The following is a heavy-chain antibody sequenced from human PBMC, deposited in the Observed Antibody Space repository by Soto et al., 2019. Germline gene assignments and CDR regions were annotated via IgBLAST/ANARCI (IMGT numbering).Heavy chain of an antibody. V-gene: IGHV3-23*01. Sequence: GGSLRLSCAASGFTFSSYAMSWVRQAPGKGLEWVSAISGSGGSTYYADSVKGRFTISRDNSKNTLYLQMNSLRAEDTAVYYCAKDHKPHPFCSSTSCYHGYWGQGTLVTVSS. CDR3: AKDHKPHPFCSSTSCYHGY. CDR2: ISGSGGST. J-gene: IGHJ4*02. CDR1: GFTFSSYA. D-gene: IGHD2-2*01.